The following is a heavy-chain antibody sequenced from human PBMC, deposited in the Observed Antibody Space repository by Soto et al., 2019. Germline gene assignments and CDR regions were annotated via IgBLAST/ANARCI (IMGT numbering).Heavy chain of an antibody. D-gene: IGHD3-10*01. CDR3: ARTNYFDSRGYYADS. Sequence: QPGGSLRLSCTTSGFNFEDFAMSWFRQAPGKGLEWVSLIRNKAYAETTEYAASVKGRFTISRDNSKSAADLHMNSLETDDTAVYFCARTNYFDSRGYYADSWGQGTLVTVSS. CDR1: GFNFEDFA. CDR2: IRNKAYAETT. V-gene: IGHV3-49*03. J-gene: IGHJ4*02.